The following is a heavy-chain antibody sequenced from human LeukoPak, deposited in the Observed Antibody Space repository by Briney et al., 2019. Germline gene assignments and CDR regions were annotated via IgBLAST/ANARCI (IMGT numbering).Heavy chain of an antibody. J-gene: IGHJ5*02. CDR1: GGTFSSYA. CDR2: IIPIFGTA. V-gene: IGHV1-69*05. Sequence: SVKVSCKASGGTFSSYAISWVRQAPGQGLEWMGGIIPIFGTANYAQKFQGRVTITTDESTSTAYVGLSSLRSEDTAVYYCASSSSWYSSFLGGFDPWGQGTLVTVSS. D-gene: IGHD6-13*01. CDR3: ASSSSWYSSFLGGFDP.